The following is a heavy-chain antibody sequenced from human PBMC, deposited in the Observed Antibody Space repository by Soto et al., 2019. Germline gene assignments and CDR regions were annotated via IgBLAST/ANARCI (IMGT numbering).Heavy chain of an antibody. D-gene: IGHD2-15*01. V-gene: IGHV3-33*01. CDR3: ARDSLGYCSGGSCYSDFYYYYGMDV. CDR2: IWYDGSNK. J-gene: IGHJ6*02. Sequence: GGSLRLSCAASGFTFSSYGMHWVRQAPGKGLEWVAVIWYDGSNKYYADSVKGRFTISRDNSKNTLYLQMNSLRAEDTAVYYCARDSLGYCSGGSCYSDFYYYYGMDVWGQGTTVTVSS. CDR1: GFTFSSYG.